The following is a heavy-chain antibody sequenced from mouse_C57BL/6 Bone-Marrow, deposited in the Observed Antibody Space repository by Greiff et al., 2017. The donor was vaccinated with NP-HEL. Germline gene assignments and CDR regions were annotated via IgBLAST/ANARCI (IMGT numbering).Heavy chain of an antibody. J-gene: IGHJ3*01. V-gene: IGHV2-3*01. D-gene: IGHD2-4*01. CDR1: GFSLTSYG. Sequence: VKLMESGPGLVAPSQSLSITCTVSGFSLTSYGVSWVRQPPGKGLEWLGVIWGDGSTNYHSALISRLSLSKDNSKSQVFLKLNSLQTDDTATYYCAKQNPGYDYDTFAYWGQGTLVTVSA. CDR2: IWGDGST. CDR3: AKQNPGYDYDTFAY.